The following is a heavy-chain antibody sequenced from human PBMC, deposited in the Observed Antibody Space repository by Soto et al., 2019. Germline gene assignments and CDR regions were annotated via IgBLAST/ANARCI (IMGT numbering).Heavy chain of an antibody. J-gene: IGHJ3*02. CDR3: ARREI. Sequence: EVQLVESGVGLVQPGGSLRLSCVASGFTFNTYAMNWVRQAPGKGLEWVSYIDTGSNAIYYADSVKGRFTISRDNAKNSLYLQMNSLKAEDPAVYYCARREIWGKGTMVTVSS. CDR1: GFTFNTYA. CDR2: IDTGSNAI. V-gene: IGHV3-48*01.